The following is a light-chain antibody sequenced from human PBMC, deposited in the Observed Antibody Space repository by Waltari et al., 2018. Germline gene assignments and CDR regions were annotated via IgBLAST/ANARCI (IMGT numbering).Light chain of an antibody. J-gene: IGKJ1*01. CDR1: QSVSRS. CDR2: GAS. Sequence: IVLTQSPGTLYSSPGERATLSCRASQSVSRSLAWYQQKPGQAPKPLIYGASTRATGIPDRFTGSGSGTDFSLTISSLEPEDFAIYFCQHYVRLPATFGQGTKVEIK. V-gene: IGKV3-20*01. CDR3: QHYVRLPAT.